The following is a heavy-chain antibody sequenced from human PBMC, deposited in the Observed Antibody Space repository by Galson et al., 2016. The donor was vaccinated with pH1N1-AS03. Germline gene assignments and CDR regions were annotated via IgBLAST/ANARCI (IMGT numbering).Heavy chain of an antibody. CDR1: GFTLSMSY. CDR2: ISNDGRNV. Sequence: SLRLSCAASGFTLSMSYIHWVRQAPGKGLEWVSRISNDGRNVRYADFVKGRFTISRDNSKNTVYLQMNSLRVEDTAVYYCAREPWGSTQGEYWGQGTLVTVSS. J-gene: IGHJ4*02. D-gene: IGHD3-16*01. CDR3: AREPWGSTQGEY. V-gene: IGHV3-74*01.